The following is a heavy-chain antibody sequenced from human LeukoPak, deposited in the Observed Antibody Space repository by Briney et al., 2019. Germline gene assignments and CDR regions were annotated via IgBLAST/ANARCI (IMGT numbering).Heavy chain of an antibody. CDR1: GGSISSSNW. Sequence: SETLSLTCAVSGGSISSSNWWSWVRQPPGKGLEWIGQIYHSGSTNYNPSLKSRVTISVETSKNQFSLDLNSVTAADTAVYYCTRESRPFCPFAYWGQGVLVTVSS. D-gene: IGHD2-2*01. V-gene: IGHV4-4*02. CDR2: IYHSGST. CDR3: TRESRPFCPFAY. J-gene: IGHJ4*02.